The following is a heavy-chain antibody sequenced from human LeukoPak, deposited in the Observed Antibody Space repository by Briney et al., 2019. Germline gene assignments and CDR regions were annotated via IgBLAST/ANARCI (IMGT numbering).Heavy chain of an antibody. J-gene: IGHJ4*02. D-gene: IGHD1-1*01. CDR1: GGSFSGYY. CDR2: IYHSGST. Sequence: SETLSLTCAVYGGSFSGYYWSWFRQPPGMGLEWIGEIYHSGSTNYSPSLKSRVTISVDTSKNQFSLKLISVTAADTAVYYCARALHTTSYDYWGQGTLVTVSS. CDR3: ARALHTTSYDY. V-gene: IGHV4-34*01.